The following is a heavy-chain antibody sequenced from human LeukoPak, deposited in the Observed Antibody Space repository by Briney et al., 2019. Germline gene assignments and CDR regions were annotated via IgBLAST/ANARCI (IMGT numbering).Heavy chain of an antibody. CDR2: ISYDGSNK. D-gene: IGHD6-19*01. CDR3: ARERWLVYYYYGMDV. CDR1: GFTFSSYG. Sequence: TGRSLRLSCAASGFTFSSYGMHWVRQAPGKGLEWVAVISYDGSNKYYADSVKGRFTISRDNSKNTLYLQMNSLRAEDTAVYYCARERWLVYYYYGMDVWGQGTTVTVSS. V-gene: IGHV3-30*19. J-gene: IGHJ6*02.